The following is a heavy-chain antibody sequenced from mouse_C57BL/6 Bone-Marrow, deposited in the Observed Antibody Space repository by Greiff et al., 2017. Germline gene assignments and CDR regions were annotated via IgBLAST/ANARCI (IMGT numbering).Heavy chain of an antibody. Sequence: EVQLVESGGGLVKPGGSLKLSCAASGFTFSSYAMSWVRQTPEKRLEWVATISDGGSYTYYPDNVKGRFTISKDNAKNTLYLQMSHLKSEDTAMYYCARGPLLPYWYFDVWGTGTTVTVSS. D-gene: IGHD2-1*01. V-gene: IGHV5-4*01. J-gene: IGHJ1*03. CDR1: GFTFSSYA. CDR2: ISDGGSYT. CDR3: ARGPLLPYWYFDV.